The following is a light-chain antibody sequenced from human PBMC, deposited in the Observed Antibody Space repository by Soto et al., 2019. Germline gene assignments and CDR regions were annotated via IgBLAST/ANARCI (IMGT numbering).Light chain of an antibody. J-gene: IGKJ1*01. CDR3: QQYNNGWT. Sequence: EIVVTQSPATLSVSPGERATLSCRASQSISSNLAWYQQKPGQAPRLLIYDASTRATGIPARFSGSGSGTEFTLTISSLQSEDFAVYYCQQYNNGWTFGQGTKVEIK. CDR1: QSISSN. V-gene: IGKV3-15*01. CDR2: DAS.